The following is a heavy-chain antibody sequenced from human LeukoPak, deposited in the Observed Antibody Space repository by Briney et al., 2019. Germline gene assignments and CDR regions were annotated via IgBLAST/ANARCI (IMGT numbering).Heavy chain of an antibody. V-gene: IGHV3-23*01. J-gene: IGHJ4*02. Sequence: PGGSLRLSYAASGFTFSSYALSWVRQAPGKGLEWVSNISGSGDSTDYADSVKGRFTSARDNFKNTQYLQMSSLRAEDTAVYYGVNQGGAHIFYSPDYWGQGTLVAVSS. D-gene: IGHD2-15*01. CDR2: ISGSGDST. CDR1: GFTFSSYA. CDR3: VNQGGAHIFYSPDY.